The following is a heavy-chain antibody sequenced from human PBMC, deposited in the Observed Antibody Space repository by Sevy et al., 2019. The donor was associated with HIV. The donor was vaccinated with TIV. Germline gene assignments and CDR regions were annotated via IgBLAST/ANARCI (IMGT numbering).Heavy chain of an antibody. V-gene: IGHV3-33*03. J-gene: IGHJ3*02. CDR2: IWKDGNNK. CDR1: GFTFNKYG. Sequence: GGSLRLSCAASGFTFNKYGMHWVRQTPGKGLEWLAVIWKDGNNKYYAESVKGRFSLYRDKSKNTLKLQMNSPEVDDTAMYYCVKELGPFNAFDIWGQGTMVTVSS. D-gene: IGHD7-27*01. CDR3: VKELGPFNAFDI.